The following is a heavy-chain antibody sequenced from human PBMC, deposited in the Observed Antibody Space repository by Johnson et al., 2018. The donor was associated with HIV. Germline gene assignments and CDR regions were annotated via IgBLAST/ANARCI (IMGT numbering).Heavy chain of an antibody. CDR3: AKVAVATAAGGVALDI. J-gene: IGHJ3*02. CDR1: GVTVSRNY. Sequence: VQLVESGGGLVQPGGSLRLSCAASGVTVSRNYMSWVRQAPGKGLEWVSVIYSGGRTYYADSVKGRFTISRDNSKNTLYLQMNSLRAEDTAVYYCAKVAVATAAGGVALDIWGPGTMVTVS. CDR2: IYSGGRT. V-gene: IGHV3-66*02. D-gene: IGHD6-19*01.